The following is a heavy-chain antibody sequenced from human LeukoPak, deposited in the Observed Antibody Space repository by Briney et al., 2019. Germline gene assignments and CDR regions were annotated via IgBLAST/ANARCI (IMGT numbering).Heavy chain of an antibody. CDR1: GGSINFSSFY. CDR2: IYYSGNT. V-gene: IGHV4-39*01. D-gene: IGHD6-19*01. CDR3: ARLHSSGWYRAFDI. Sequence: TTSETLSLTCTVSGGSINFSSFYWGWIRQPPGKGLEWIGSIYYSGNTYYNPSLQSRVTISVDTSKNQFSLNLSSVTAADTAVYYCARLHSSGWYRAFDIWGQGTMVTASS. J-gene: IGHJ3*02.